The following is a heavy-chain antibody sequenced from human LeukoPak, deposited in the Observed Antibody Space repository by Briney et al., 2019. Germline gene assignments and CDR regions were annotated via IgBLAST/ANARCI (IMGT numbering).Heavy chain of an antibody. Sequence: GGSLRLSCAASGFTFSSYAMTWVRQAPGKGLEWISLITGSGGNTYYADSVKGRFTISRDNSKDTLHLQMSSLKTEDTAVYYCAKENVDTATPRRSFYYGMDVWGQGTAVTVSS. CDR1: GFTFSSYA. CDR3: AKENVDTATPRRSFYYGMDV. V-gene: IGHV3-23*01. D-gene: IGHD5-18*01. CDR2: ITGSGGNT. J-gene: IGHJ6*02.